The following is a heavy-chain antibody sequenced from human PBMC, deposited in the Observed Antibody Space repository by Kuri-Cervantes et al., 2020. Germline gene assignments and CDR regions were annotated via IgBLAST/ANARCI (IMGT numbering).Heavy chain of an antibody. V-gene: IGHV3-30-3*01. Sequence: GESLKISCAASGFTFSSYAMYWVRQAPGRGLEWVAIMSYDGSNKYYADSVKGRFTISRDNSKNTLYLQMNSLRAEDTAVYYCARGYSGSLNYFDYWGQGTLVTVSS. CDR3: ARGYSGSLNYFDY. CDR1: GFTFSSYA. CDR2: MSYDGSNK. J-gene: IGHJ4*02. D-gene: IGHD1-26*01.